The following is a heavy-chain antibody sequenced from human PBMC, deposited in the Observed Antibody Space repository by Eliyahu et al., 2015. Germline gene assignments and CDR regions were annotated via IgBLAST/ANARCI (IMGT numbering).Heavy chain of an antibody. CDR3: ATGYSGYDFPLY. CDR2: FDPEDGET. V-gene: IGHV1-24*01. D-gene: IGHD5-12*01. CDR1: GXXLTELS. Sequence: QXQLVQSGAEVKXPGASVKVSCXVSGXXLTELSMHWVRQAPGKGLEWMGGFDPEDGETIYAQKFQGRVTMTEDTSTDTAYMELSSLRSEDTAVYYCATGYSGYDFPLYWGQGTLVTVSS. J-gene: IGHJ4*02.